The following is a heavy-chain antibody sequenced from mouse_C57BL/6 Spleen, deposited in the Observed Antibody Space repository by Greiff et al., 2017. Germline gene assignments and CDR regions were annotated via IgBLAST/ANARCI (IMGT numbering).Heavy chain of an antibody. J-gene: IGHJ1*03. D-gene: IGHD1-2*01. CDR1: GYTFTSYW. Sequence: QVQLQQPGAELVRPGSSVKLSCKASGYTFTSYWMDWVKQRPGQGLEWIGNIYPSDSETHYNQKFKDKATLTVDKSSSTAYMQLSSLTSEDSAVYYWARGGLLRPYWYFDVWGTGTTVTVSS. V-gene: IGHV1-61*01. CDR3: ARGGLLRPYWYFDV. CDR2: IYPSDSET.